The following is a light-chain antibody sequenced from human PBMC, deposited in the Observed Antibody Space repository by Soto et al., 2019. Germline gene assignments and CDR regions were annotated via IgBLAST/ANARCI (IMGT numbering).Light chain of an antibody. CDR1: QSISSY. CDR2: DAS. V-gene: IGKV1-39*01. CDR3: QHYNSYSEA. J-gene: IGKJ1*01. Sequence: DIQMTQSPSSLSASVGDRVTITCRASQSISSYLNWYQQKPGKAPKVLIYDASSLQSGVPSRFSGSGSGTDFTLTISSLQPEDFATYYCQHYNSYSEAFGQGTKVDIK.